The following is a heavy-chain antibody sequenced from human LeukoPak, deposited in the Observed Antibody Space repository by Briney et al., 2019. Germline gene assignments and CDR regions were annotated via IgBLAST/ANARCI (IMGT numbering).Heavy chain of an antibody. CDR3: ARIIHYDSSGYYPAPFDY. CDR1: GGSISSSNW. CDR2: IYHSGST. D-gene: IGHD3-22*01. J-gene: IGHJ4*02. Sequence: SGTLSLTCAVSGGSISSSNWWSWVRQPPGKGLEWIGEIYHSGSTNYNPSLKSRVTISVDKSKNQFSLKLSSVTAADTAVYYCARIIHYDSSGYYPAPFDYWGQGTLVTVSS. V-gene: IGHV4-4*02.